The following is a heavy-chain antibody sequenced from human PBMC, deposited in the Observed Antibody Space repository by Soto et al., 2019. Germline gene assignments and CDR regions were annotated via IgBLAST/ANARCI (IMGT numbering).Heavy chain of an antibody. D-gene: IGHD3-9*01. CDR3: ARTGGYFDWLPPYYFDY. Sequence: SETLSLTCTVSGGSISNYYWSWIRQPPGKGLEWIGYIYYSGSTNYNPSLKSRVTISVDTSKNQFSLKLTSVTAADTAVYYCARTGGYFDWLPPYYFDYWGQGTLVTVSS. V-gene: IGHV4-59*08. J-gene: IGHJ4*02. CDR2: IYYSGST. CDR1: GGSISNYY.